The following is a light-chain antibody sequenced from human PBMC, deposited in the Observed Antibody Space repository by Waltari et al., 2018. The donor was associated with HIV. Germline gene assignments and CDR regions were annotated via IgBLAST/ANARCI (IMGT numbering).Light chain of an antibody. CDR2: AVS. CDR1: SSDVGGYNY. V-gene: IGLV2-14*03. CDR3: SSYTSSRSYV. J-gene: IGLJ1*01. Sequence: QSALTQPASVSGSPGQSITISCTGTSSDVGGYNYVSWYQQHPGKAPKLMIYAVSNRPSGVSNRFSGSKSGNTASLTISGLQAEGEADYYCSSYTSSRSYVFGTGTRVTV.